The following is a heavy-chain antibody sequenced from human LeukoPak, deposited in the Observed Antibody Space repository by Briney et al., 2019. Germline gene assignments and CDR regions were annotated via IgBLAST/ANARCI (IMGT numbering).Heavy chain of an antibody. CDR1: GESFSGYY. J-gene: IGHJ4*02. V-gene: IGHV4-34*01. CDR3: AYGRYFDYDY. CDR2: INHSGST. D-gene: IGHD3-9*01. Sequence: ASETLSLTCAVYGESFSGYYWSWIRQPPGKGLEWIGEINHSGSTSYNPSLKSRVTISVDTSKNQFSLKLSSVNAADTAVYYCAYGRYFDYDYWGQGTLVTVSS.